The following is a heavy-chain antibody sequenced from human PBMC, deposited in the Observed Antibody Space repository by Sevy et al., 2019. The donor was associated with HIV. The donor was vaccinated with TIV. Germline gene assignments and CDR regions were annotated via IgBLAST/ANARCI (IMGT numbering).Heavy chain of an antibody. V-gene: IGHV3-30*18. CDR2: ISHDGMNE. J-gene: IGHJ6*02. CDR1: GFSFSYYG. Sequence: GGSLRLSCIGSGFSFSYYGIHWVRQAPGKGQDWVALISHDGMNEYYADSVKGRFTISRDNSKNTVYLEMNSLRNEDTAIYFCANAYSGSYSHSYLYALDVWGQGTTVTVSS. CDR3: ANAYSGSYSHSYLYALDV. D-gene: IGHD3-10*01.